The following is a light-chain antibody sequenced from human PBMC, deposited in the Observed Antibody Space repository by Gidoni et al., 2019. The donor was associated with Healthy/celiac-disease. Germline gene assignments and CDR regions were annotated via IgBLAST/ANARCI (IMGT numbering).Light chain of an antibody. Sequence: EIVLTQSPATLSLSPGERATLPCRASQSVSSYLAWYQQKPGQAPRLLIYDASNRSTGIPARCSGSGSGTDFTLTISSLEPEDFAVYYCHQRSNWPLTFGGGTKVEIK. CDR3: HQRSNWPLT. CDR2: DAS. J-gene: IGKJ4*01. V-gene: IGKV3-11*01. CDR1: QSVSSY.